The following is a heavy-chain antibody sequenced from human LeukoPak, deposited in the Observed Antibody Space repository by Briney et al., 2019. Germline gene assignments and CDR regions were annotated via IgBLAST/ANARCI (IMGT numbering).Heavy chain of an antibody. CDR3: ARERVGDNYYDTSRRYFDF. J-gene: IGHJ2*01. V-gene: IGHV4-59*01. Sequence: SETLSLTCTVSGGSIHSYYWSLIRQPPGKRLEWIGYIYYSGTINYNPSLKSRVTISVDTSKNQFSLKLRSVTAADTAVYYCARERVGDNYYDTSRRYFDFWGRGTLVTVSS. CDR2: IYYSGTI. D-gene: IGHD3-22*01. CDR1: GGSIHSYY.